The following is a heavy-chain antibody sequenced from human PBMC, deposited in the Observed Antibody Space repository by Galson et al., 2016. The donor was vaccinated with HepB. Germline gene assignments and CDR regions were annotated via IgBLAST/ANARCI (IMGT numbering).Heavy chain of an antibody. Sequence: SVKVSCKASGYTFNSFDITWVRQASGQGLEWMGWMSPESGNTAYAQRFQGRVTMTKNTSISTVFMELSSLRSDDTAVYYCARVLPEALWLADFGRDVWGQGTTVIVSS. CDR1: GYTFNSFD. CDR3: ARVLPEALWLADFGRDV. V-gene: IGHV1-8*02. D-gene: IGHD3-10*01. CDR2: MSPESGNT. J-gene: IGHJ6*02.